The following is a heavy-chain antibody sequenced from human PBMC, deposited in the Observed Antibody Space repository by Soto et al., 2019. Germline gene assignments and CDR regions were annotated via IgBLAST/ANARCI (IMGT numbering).Heavy chain of an antibody. J-gene: IGHJ6*04. V-gene: IGHV1-8*01. CDR2: MNPNSGNT. CDR3: ARDTYYDFWSGYSPMDV. Sequence: ASVKVSFKASGYTFTSYDINWVRQATGQGLEWMGWMNPNSGNTGYAQKFQGRVTMTRNTSISTAYMELSSLRSEDTAVYYCARDTYYDFWSGYSPMDVWGKGTTVTVSS. CDR1: GYTFTSYD. D-gene: IGHD3-3*01.